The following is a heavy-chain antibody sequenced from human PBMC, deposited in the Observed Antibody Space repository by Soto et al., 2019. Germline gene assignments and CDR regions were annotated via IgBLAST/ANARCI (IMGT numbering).Heavy chain of an antibody. V-gene: IGHV1-69*06. Sequence: QVQLVQSGAEVRKPGSSVKVSCEASGGTFNNYVISWLRQAPGQGLEWMGGIIPNYEAANYAQKFRGRPAITADKATNTAYMELNSLRPEDTANYYCARYWNAGTLYGAFDIWGQGTTVIVS. J-gene: IGHJ3*02. D-gene: IGHD4-17*01. CDR2: IIPNYEAA. CDR1: GGTFNNYV. CDR3: ARYWNAGTLYGAFDI.